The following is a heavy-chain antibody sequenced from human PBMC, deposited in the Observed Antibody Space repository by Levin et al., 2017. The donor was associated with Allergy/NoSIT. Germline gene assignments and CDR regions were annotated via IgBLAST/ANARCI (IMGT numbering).Heavy chain of an antibody. J-gene: IGHJ4*02. V-gene: IGHV3-7*01. CDR2: IKQDGSEK. Sequence: ASVKVSCVASGFSFSSYWMNWFRQAPGKGLEWVANIKQDGSEKFYVDSLKGRFTISRDNAKNSLYLQINSLRAEDTAVYYCARSGRTGDYWGQGTLVTVSS. D-gene: IGHD1-14*01. CDR1: GFSFSSYW. CDR3: ARSGRTGDY.